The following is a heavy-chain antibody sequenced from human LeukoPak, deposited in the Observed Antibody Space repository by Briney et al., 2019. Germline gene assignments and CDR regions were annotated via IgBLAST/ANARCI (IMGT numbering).Heavy chain of an antibody. CDR3: ARQEGASSTSFYGMDV. CDR1: GGSINSSSYY. V-gene: IGHV4-39*01. Sequence: PSETLSLTCTVSGGSINSSSYYWGWIRQPPGKGLEWIGTIYYSGNTYYNPSLKSRVTISVDTSKHQFSLTLSSVTAADTAIYYCARQEGASSTSFYGMDVWGQGTTVTVSS. J-gene: IGHJ6*02. CDR2: IYYSGNT. D-gene: IGHD6-6*01.